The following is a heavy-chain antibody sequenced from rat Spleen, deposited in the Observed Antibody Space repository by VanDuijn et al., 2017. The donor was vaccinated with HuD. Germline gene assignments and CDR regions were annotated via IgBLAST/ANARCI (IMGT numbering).Heavy chain of an antibody. Sequence: EVQLVESGGGLVQTGRSMKLSCAASGFTFRSFAMAWVRQAPTKGLEWVATITHIGGTTYYPDSVMGRFTISRDNAKSTLYLQMDSLRSEDTATCYCATLTPLFAYWGQGTLVTVSS. V-gene: IGHV5-25*01. D-gene: IGHD3-4*01. CDR1: GFTFRSFA. J-gene: IGHJ3*01. CDR2: ITHIGGTT. CDR3: ATLTPLFAY.